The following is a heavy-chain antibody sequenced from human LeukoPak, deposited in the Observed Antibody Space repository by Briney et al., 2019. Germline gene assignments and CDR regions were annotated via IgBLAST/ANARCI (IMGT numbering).Heavy chain of an antibody. J-gene: IGHJ4*02. Sequence: GESLKISCKGSGYSFNSYWIGWVRQMPGKGLEWMGIIYPGDSDTRYSPSFQGQVTISADKSINTAYLRWSSLKASDTAMYYCARRPRYNYGPHFDYWGQGTLVTVSS. CDR3: ARRPRYNYGPHFDY. V-gene: IGHV5-51*01. CDR1: GYSFNSYW. CDR2: IYPGDSDT. D-gene: IGHD5-18*01.